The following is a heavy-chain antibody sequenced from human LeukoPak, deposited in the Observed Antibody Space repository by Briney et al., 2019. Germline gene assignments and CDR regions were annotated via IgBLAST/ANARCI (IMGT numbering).Heavy chain of an antibody. J-gene: IGHJ4*02. CDR3: ARVWGTVTTPTWFDY. CDR2: INPNSGGA. Sequence: GASVKVSCKASGYTFTDYYIHWVRQAPGQGLEWMGWINPNSGGANYAQKFQGRVTMTRDTSISTAYMELSRLRSDDTAVYYCARVWGTVTTPTWFDYWGQGTLVTVSS. V-gene: IGHV1-2*02. CDR1: GYTFTDYY. D-gene: IGHD4-17*01.